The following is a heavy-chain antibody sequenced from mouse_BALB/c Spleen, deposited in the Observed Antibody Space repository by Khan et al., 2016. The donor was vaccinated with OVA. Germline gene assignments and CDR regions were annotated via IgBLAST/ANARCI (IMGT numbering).Heavy chain of an antibody. J-gene: IGHJ4*01. V-gene: IGHV2-3*01. CDR2: IWGDGST. Sequence: VQLKESGPGLVAPSQSLSITCTVSGFSLTNYGVNWVHQPPGKGLEWLGVIWGDGSTNYHSALISRLSITKVNSKSQVFLKLNSLQTDDTATYYCAGFEASYYAMYYWGQGTSVTVSS. CDR1: GFSLTNYG. D-gene: IGHD6-1*01. CDR3: AGFEASYYAMYY.